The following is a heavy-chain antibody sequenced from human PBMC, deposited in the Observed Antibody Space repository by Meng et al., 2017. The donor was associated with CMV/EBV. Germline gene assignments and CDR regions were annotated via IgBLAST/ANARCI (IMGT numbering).Heavy chain of an antibody. CDR2: IYHSGST. V-gene: IGHV4-38-2*02. Sequence: SETLSLTCTVSGYSISSGYYWGWIRQPPGKGLEWIGSIYHSGSTYYNPSLKSRVTISVDTSKNQFSLKLSSVTAADTAVYYCARCCFGDNYDFWSGYFNYYYYYGMDVWGQGTTVTVSS. D-gene: IGHD3-3*01. J-gene: IGHJ6*02. CDR1: GYSISSGYY. CDR3: ARCCFGDNYDFWSGYFNYYYYYGMDV.